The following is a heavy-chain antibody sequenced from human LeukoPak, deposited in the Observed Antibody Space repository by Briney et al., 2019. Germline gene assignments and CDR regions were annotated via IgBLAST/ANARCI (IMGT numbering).Heavy chain of an antibody. CDR3: ARDLSFNAFDI. V-gene: IGHV4-59*02. J-gene: IGHJ3*02. Sequence: PSETLSLTCSVSGASVRSDHWNWIRQSPGKGLERIAYMHGSGSPNYNPSLASRLTLSVDATENQLSLKLSSVTAADTAVYFCARDLSFNAFDIWGPGTLVTVSS. D-gene: IGHD2/OR15-2a*01. CDR2: MHGSGSP. CDR1: GASVRSDH.